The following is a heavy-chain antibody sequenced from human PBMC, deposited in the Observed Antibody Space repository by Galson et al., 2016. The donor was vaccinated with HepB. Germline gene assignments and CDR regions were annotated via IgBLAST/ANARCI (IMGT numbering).Heavy chain of an antibody. D-gene: IGHD3-10*01. CDR2: ISAPHNQI. CDR1: GFTFSSYG. V-gene: IGHV3-23*01. Sequence: SLRLSCAGTGFTFSSYGMSWVRQAPGKGLEWVSVISAPHNQIYYADSVRGRFTISRDNSKSRLFLQMSSLRAEDTAMYYCVISVRGISTGPFDHWGQGTLVVVSS. CDR3: VISVRGISTGPFDH. J-gene: IGHJ5*02.